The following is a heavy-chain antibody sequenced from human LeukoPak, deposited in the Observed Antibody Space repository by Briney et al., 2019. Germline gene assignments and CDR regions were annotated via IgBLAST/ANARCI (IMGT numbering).Heavy chain of an antibody. J-gene: IGHJ2*01. CDR3: AKGPAPYCSGGSCYSPHWYFDL. CDR1: QFTFSNYA. Sequence: GGSLRLSCAASQFTFSNYAMSWVRQASGKGLEWVSAISGSGNTTYFRDSVTGRFTISRDNPKNTVYLQMNSLSAEDTAVYYCAKGPAPYCSGGSCYSPHWYFDLWGRGTLVTVSS. CDR2: ISGSGNTT. D-gene: IGHD2-15*01. V-gene: IGHV3-23*01.